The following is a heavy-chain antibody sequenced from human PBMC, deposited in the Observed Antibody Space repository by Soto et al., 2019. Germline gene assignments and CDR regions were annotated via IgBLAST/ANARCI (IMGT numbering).Heavy chain of an antibody. Sequence: QVQLVQSGAEVKKPGSSVKVSCKTSGGTFSTYSIVWVRQAPGEGLEWMGGLIPIFGTANYAQKFQDRVTITADKSTNTAFMELSSPKSEDTAMYYCASSSGNNYGVGTNYYFDYWGQGTLVTVSS. V-gene: IGHV1-69*06. J-gene: IGHJ4*02. CDR3: ASSSGNNYGVGTNYYFDY. CDR1: GGTFSTYS. CDR2: LIPIFGTA. D-gene: IGHD1-26*01.